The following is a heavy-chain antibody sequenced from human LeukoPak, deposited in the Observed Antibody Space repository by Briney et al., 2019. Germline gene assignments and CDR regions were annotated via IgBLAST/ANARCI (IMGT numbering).Heavy chain of an antibody. J-gene: IGHJ5*02. CDR3: ARLDRYCSSTSCYRRVERLNWFDP. V-gene: IGHV4-34*01. CDR2: INHSGST. D-gene: IGHD2-2*01. Sequence: PSETLSLTCAVYGGSFSGYYWSWIRQPPGKGLEWIGEINHSGSTNYNPSLKSRVAISVDTSKNQFSLKLSSVTAADTAVYYCARLDRYCSSTSCYRRVERLNWFDPWGQGTLVTVSS. CDR1: GGSFSGYY.